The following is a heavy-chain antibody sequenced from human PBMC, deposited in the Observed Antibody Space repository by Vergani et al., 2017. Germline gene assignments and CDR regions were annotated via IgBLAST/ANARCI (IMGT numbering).Heavy chain of an antibody. V-gene: IGHV2-5*02. CDR3: ADSGGSGGYEVPERHCYYYGMDV. D-gene: IGHD6-19*01. CDR1: GFSLSTSGVG. Sequence: QITLKESGPTLVKPTQTLTLTCTFSGFSLSTSGVGVGWIRQPPGKALEWLALIYWDDDKRYSPSLKSRLTITKDTSKNQVVLTMTNMDPVDTATYYCADSGGSGGYEVPERHCYYYGMDVWGQGTTVTVSS. CDR2: IYWDDDK. J-gene: IGHJ6*02.